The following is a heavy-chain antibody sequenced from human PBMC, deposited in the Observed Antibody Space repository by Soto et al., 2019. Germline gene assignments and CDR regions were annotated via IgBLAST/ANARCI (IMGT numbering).Heavy chain of an antibody. J-gene: IGHJ4*02. Sequence: EVQLVESGGGLVKPGGSLRLSCAASGFTFSSYSMNWVRQAPGKGLEWVSSISSSSSYIYYAVSVKGRFTISRDNAKNSLYLQMNSLRAEDTAVYYCARDYSGWYYWGQGTLVTVSS. CDR1: GFTFSSYS. CDR3: ARDYSGWYY. D-gene: IGHD6-19*01. CDR2: ISSSSSYI. V-gene: IGHV3-21*01.